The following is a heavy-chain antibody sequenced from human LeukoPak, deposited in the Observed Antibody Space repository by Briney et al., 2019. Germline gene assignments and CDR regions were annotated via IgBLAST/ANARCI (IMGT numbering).Heavy chain of an antibody. V-gene: IGHV1-3*01. CDR3: ARVDVAAAGHGMDV. D-gene: IGHD6-13*01. J-gene: IGHJ6*04. Sequence: ASVKVSCKASGYTLSSYGLHWVRQAPGQRLGWMGWINAGNGNTKYSQKFQGRVTITRDTSASTAYMELSSLRSEDTAVYYCARVDVAAAGHGMDVWGKGTTVTVSS. CDR2: INAGNGNT. CDR1: GYTLSSYG.